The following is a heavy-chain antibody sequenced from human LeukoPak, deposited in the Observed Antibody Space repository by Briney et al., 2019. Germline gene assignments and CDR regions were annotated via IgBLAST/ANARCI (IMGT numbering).Heavy chain of an antibody. CDR2: IYHSGST. D-gene: IGHD1-7*01. CDR1: GGSISSGDYY. Sequence: SQTLSLTCTVSGGSISSGDYYWSWIRQPPGKGLEWIGYIYHSGSTYYNPSLKSRVTISVDRSKNQFSLKLSSVTAADTAVYYCARVGDNWNYHFDYWGQGTLVTVSS. J-gene: IGHJ4*02. V-gene: IGHV4-30-2*01. CDR3: ARVGDNWNYHFDY.